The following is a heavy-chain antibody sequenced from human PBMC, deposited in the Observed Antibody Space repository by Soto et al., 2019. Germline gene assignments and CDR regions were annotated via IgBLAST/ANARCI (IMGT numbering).Heavy chain of an antibody. Sequence: GGSLRLSCAASGFTFSSYAMHWVRQAPGKGLEYVSAISSNGGSTYYANSVKGRFTISRDNSKDTLYLQTGSLRAEDMAVYYCAGGAGGRELRYFDWLLSDFDYWGQGTLVTVSS. CDR3: AGGAGGRELRYFDWLLSDFDY. J-gene: IGHJ4*02. V-gene: IGHV3-64*01. CDR2: ISSNGGST. D-gene: IGHD3-9*01. CDR1: GFTFSSYA.